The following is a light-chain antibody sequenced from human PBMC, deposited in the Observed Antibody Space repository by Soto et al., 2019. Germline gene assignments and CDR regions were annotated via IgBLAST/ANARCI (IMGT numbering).Light chain of an antibody. CDR2: LCS. J-gene: IGKJ4*01. CDR1: QSLLHSDGYNY. Sequence: DTVMTQSPLSLPVTPGEPASISCRSSQSLLHSDGYNYLDWFLQRPGQSPQVLIFLCSTRAPGVPDRFSGSGLGTNFTLKISRVEAEDVGVYYCIQALQKPLTFGGGTKVEIK. V-gene: IGKV2-28*01. CDR3: IQALQKPLT.